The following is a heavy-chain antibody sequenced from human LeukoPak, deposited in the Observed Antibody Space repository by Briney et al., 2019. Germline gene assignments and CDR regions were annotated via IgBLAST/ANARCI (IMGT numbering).Heavy chain of an antibody. CDR1: GFTVSDNY. CDR2: IYSAGAT. J-gene: IGHJ4*02. D-gene: IGHD3-10*01. Sequence: PGGSLRLSCAASGFTVSDNYMTWVRQAPGKGLEWVSSIYSAGATHYAESVKGRFTISRDNSKNTLYLQMNSLRAEDTAVYYCARGYGSGSYYYYFDYWGQGTLVTVSS. V-gene: IGHV3-66*02. CDR3: ARGYGSGSYYYYFDY.